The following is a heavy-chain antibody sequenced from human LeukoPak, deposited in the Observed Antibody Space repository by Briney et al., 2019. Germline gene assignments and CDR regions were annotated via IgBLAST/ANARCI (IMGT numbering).Heavy chain of an antibody. CDR2: IDPSDSYT. V-gene: IGHV5-10-1*01. J-gene: IGHJ4*02. D-gene: IGHD2-15*01. CDR1: GYSFTSYW. CDR3: ARFQYCSGGSCYNYFDY. Sequence: GESLKISCQGSGYSFTSYWISWVRQMPGKGLEWMGRIDPSDSYTNYSPSFQGHVTISADKSISTAYLQWSSLKASDTAMYYCARFQYCSGGSCYNYFDYWGQGTLATVSS.